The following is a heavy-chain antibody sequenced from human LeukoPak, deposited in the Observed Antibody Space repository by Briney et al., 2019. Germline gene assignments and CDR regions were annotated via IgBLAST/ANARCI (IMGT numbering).Heavy chain of an antibody. D-gene: IGHD3-10*01. CDR1: GYTFTSYD. Sequence: ASVKVSCKASGYTFTSYDINWVRQATGQGLEWMGWMNPNSGDTGYVQKFQGRVTMTRSTSISTVYMELSSLRSEDTAIYYCARGGFGSGSHFDYWGQGTLVTVSS. CDR3: ARGGFGSGSHFDY. CDR2: MNPNSGDT. J-gene: IGHJ4*02. V-gene: IGHV1-8*01.